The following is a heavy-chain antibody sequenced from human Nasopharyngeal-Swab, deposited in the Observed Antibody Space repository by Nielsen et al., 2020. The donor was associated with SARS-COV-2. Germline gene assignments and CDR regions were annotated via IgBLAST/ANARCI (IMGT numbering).Heavy chain of an antibody. CDR1: GGSISSSSYY. CDR2: IYYSGST. Sequence: SETLSLTCTVSGGSISSSSYYWGWIRQPPGKGLEWIGSIYYSGSTYYNPSLKSRVTISVDTSKNQFSLKLSSVTAADTAVYYCARERSGGSYYEDYWGQGTLVTVSS. D-gene: IGHD1-26*01. J-gene: IGHJ4*02. CDR3: ARERSGGSYYEDY. V-gene: IGHV4-39*02.